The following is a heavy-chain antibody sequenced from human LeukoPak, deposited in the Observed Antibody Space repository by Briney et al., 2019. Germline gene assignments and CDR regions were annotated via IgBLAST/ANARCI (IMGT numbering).Heavy chain of an antibody. CDR2: VYYSGST. D-gene: IGHD5-18*01. CDR3: ARHGQTTMVNGYFDY. Sequence: SETLSLTCTVSGGSISSYNWSWIRQPPGKGLEWIGYVYYSGSTHYHPSLESRATISADTSKNQVSLKLSSLTAAHTAVYYCARHGQTTMVNGYFDYGGQGTRVTVSS. V-gene: IGHV4-59*08. J-gene: IGHJ4*02. CDR1: GGSISSYN.